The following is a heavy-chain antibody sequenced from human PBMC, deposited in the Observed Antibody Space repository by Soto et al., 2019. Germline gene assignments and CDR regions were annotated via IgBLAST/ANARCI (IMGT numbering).Heavy chain of an antibody. CDR3: AKAQGRNLPFRTFDI. Sequence: GGSLRLSCAAPGFSFSSYGMHWVRQAPGKGLVWVAVISDDGTNPYYADSVKGRFTISRDNSKNTLYLQMNTLREDDTALYYCAKAQGRNLPFRTFDIWGQGTMVTVS. CDR2: ISDDGTNP. CDR1: GFSFSSYG. D-gene: IGHD3-10*01. V-gene: IGHV3-30*18. J-gene: IGHJ3*02.